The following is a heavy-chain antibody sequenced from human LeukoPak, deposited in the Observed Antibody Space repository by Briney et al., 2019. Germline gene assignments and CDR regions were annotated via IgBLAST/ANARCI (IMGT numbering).Heavy chain of an antibody. V-gene: IGHV1-46*01. CDR1: GYPFTKFY. J-gene: IGHJ5*02. CDR2: MSPNGDST. D-gene: IGHD6-19*01. Sequence: ASVKVSCKASGYPFTKFYMHWVRQAPGHGLEWMGLMSPNGDSTLYSQKSQGRGTMTRDTSTSTDYMELSSLRSEDTAVYYCARDNSDTVKGECSGACYWWFDPWGQGTLVTVSS. CDR3: ARDNSDTVKGECSGACYWWFDP.